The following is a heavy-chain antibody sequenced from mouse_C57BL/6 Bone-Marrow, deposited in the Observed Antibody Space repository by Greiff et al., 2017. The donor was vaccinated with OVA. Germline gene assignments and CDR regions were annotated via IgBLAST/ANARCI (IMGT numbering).Heavy chain of an antibody. Sequence: QVQLQQSGPELVKPGASVKISCKASGYAFSSSWMNWVKQRPGKGLEWIGRIYPGDGDTNYNGKFKGKATLTADKSSSTAYMQLSSLTSEDSAVXFCAREGDGYYIFDYWGQGTTLTVSS. CDR2: IYPGDGDT. J-gene: IGHJ2*01. V-gene: IGHV1-82*01. D-gene: IGHD2-3*01. CDR1: GYAFSSSW. CDR3: AREGDGYYIFDY.